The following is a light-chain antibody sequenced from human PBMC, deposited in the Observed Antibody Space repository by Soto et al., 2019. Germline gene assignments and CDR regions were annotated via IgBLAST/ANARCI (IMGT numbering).Light chain of an antibody. V-gene: IGKV3-15*01. CDR2: SAS. CDR1: QSISTE. CDR3: QQGHNWPLT. J-gene: IGKJ2*01. Sequence: EIAMTQSPATLSVSPGERATLSCRASQSISTELAWYQQIPGQPPRLLIYSASTRPTGVPARFTGSGSGSEFTLTSSGLQSEDFAIYYCQQGHNWPLTFGQGTRLEI.